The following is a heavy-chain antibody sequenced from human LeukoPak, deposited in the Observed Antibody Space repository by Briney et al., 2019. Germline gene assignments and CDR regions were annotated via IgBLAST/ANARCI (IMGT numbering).Heavy chain of an antibody. CDR3: ASRPMVRGVIAY. V-gene: IGHV4-30-4*08. Sequence: SETLSLTCTVSGGSISSSDYFWAWIRQPPGKGLEWIGYIYYSGSTYYNPSLKSRVTISVDTSKNQFSLKLSSVTAADMAVYYCASRPMVRGVIAYWGQGTLVTVSS. J-gene: IGHJ4*02. CDR2: IYYSGST. CDR1: GGSISSSDYF. D-gene: IGHD3-10*01.